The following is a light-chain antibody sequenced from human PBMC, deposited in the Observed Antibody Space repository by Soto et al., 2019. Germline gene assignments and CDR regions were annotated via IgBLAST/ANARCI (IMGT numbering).Light chain of an antibody. V-gene: IGKV3-15*01. Sequence: EIVMTQSPATLSVSPGERATLSCRASQSVSSNLAWYQQKPGQAPRLLNYHASTRAPGNPARFSGSGSGTEFTLTISSLQSEDFAVYYCQQYNKWPLPFGGGTKVEIK. CDR1: QSVSSN. J-gene: IGKJ4*01. CDR3: QQYNKWPLP. CDR2: HAS.